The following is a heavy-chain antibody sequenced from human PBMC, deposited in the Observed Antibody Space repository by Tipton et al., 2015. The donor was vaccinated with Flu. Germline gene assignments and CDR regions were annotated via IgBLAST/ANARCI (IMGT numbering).Heavy chain of an antibody. CDR2: VCPRSP. Sequence: TLSLTCSVSGASVGSPYCWGWVRQPPGKGLEWIGNVCPRSPYYNASLRSRVTISIDGPRGRFSLRLTSVTAADTAVYFCARRHFSNYVSEPRNWFDLWGQGTLVTVSS. V-gene: IGHV4-38-2*01. J-gene: IGHJ5*02. CDR1: GASVGSPYC. CDR3: ARRHFSNYVSEPRNWFDL. D-gene: IGHD4-11*01.